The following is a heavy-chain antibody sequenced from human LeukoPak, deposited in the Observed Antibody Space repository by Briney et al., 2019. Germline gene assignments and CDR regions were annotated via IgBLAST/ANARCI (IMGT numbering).Heavy chain of an antibody. D-gene: IGHD2-2*01. Sequence: GGSLRLSCAASGFTFSSYAMSWVRQAPGQGLEWMGWISAYNGNTNYAQKLQGRVTMTTDTSTSTAYMELRSLRSDDTAVYYCARDPCSSTSCPFDYWGQGTLVTVSS. CDR1: GFTFSSYA. J-gene: IGHJ4*02. V-gene: IGHV1-18*01. CDR3: ARDPCSSTSCPFDY. CDR2: ISAYNGNT.